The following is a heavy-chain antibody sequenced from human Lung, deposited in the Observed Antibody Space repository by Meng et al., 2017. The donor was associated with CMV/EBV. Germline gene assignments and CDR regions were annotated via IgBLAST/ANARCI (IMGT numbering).Heavy chain of an antibody. CDR2: ISGSDSST. J-gene: IGHJ4*02. V-gene: IGHV3-23*01. CDR1: GFTFSSYV. CDR3: AKGTGAAIYYFDY. Sequence: GGSLRLSCAASGFTFSSYVMTWVRQAPGKGLEWVSSISGSDSSTNYADSVKGRFTSSRDNSKNTLYVQMNSLTAEDTAVYYCAKGTGAAIYYFDYWGQGTLVTVSS. D-gene: IGHD3-9*01.